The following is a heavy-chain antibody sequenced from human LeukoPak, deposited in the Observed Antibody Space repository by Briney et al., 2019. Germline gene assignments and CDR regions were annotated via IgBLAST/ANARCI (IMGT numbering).Heavy chain of an antibody. J-gene: IGHJ4*02. D-gene: IGHD1-26*01. CDR1: GFAFRTYW. CDR3: ASHIIEGATNRSFHY. V-gene: IGHV3-7*01. Sequence: PGGSLRLSCAASGFAFRTYWMTWVRQAPGKGRECVANMKQDGSEKHYVDSVRGRLIISRDKERKSLYLQLNDLRENLTHVYYCASHIIEGATNRSFHYWGQGTLVTVSS. CDR2: MKQDGSEK.